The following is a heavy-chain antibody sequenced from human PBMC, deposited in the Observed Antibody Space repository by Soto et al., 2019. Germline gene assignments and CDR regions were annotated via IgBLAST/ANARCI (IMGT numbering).Heavy chain of an antibody. CDR3: AKDRDGDYIWGSYDY. D-gene: IGHD3-16*01. CDR2: ISGSGGST. Sequence: GGSLRLSCAASGFTFSSYAMSWVRQAPGKGLEWVSAISGSGGSTYYADSVKGRFTISRDNSKNTLYLQMNSLRAEDTAVYYCAKDRDGDYIWGSYDYWGQGTLVTVSS. CDR1: GFTFSSYA. V-gene: IGHV3-23*01. J-gene: IGHJ4*02.